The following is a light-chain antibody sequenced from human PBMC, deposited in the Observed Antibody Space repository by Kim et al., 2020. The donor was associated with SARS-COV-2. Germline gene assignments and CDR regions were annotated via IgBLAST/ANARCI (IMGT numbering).Light chain of an antibody. CDR2: GAS. V-gene: IGKV1-39*01. J-gene: IGKJ3*01. CDR3: QQSNSTPFT. Sequence: DIQMTQSPSSLSASAGDRVTITCRASQSISNYLNWYQQKPGKAPNLLIYGASSLQSGVPSRFRGSGSGTDFTLTVSSLQPEDFATYYCQQSNSTPFTFGPGTKVDIK. CDR1: QSISNY.